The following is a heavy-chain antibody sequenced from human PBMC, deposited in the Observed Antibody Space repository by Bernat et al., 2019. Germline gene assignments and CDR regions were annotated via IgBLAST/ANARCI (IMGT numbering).Heavy chain of an antibody. V-gene: IGHV1-18*01. CDR2: INAHNGHT. D-gene: IGHD3-3*01. CDR1: DYTFPSYG. CDR3: ARVTSIFGVVSSYYYYYMDV. J-gene: IGHJ6*03. Sequence: QVQLVQSGAEVKKPGASVKVSCKASDYTFPSYGLSWVRQAPGQGLEWMGWINAHNGHTHYAEKFQGRVTMTTDTSTSTAYMELRGLRSDDTAVYYCARVTSIFGVVSSYYYYYMDVWGEGTTVTVSS.